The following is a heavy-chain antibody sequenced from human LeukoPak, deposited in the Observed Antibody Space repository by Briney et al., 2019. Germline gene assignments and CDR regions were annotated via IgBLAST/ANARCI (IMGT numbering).Heavy chain of an antibody. J-gene: IGHJ4*02. CDR3: ARDRVRGVTEFDY. CDR1: GFTFDDYA. CDR2: ISWNSGSI. Sequence: GGSLRLSCAASGFTFDDYAMHWVRQAPGKGLEWVSGISWNSGSIGYADSVKGRFTISRDNAKNSLYLQMNSLRAEDTAVYYCARDRVRGVTEFDYWGQGTLVTVSS. D-gene: IGHD3-10*01. V-gene: IGHV3-9*01.